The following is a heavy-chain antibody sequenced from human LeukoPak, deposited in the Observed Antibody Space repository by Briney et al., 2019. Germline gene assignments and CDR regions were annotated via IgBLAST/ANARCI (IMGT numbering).Heavy chain of an antibody. Sequence: GGSLRLSCAASGFTFSSHGMSWVRQAAGKGLEWVSSIRNRDGRAFYTDSVKGRFTISRDNSKNTLYLQMNGLRAEDTAVYYCANEIRPNDYWGQGTQVTVSS. J-gene: IGHJ4*02. CDR2: IRNRDGRA. V-gene: IGHV3-23*01. CDR1: GFTFSSHG. CDR3: ANEIRPNDY. D-gene: IGHD4-17*01.